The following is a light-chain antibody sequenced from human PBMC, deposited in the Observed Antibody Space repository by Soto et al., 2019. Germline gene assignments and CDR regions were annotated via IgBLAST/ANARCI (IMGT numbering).Light chain of an antibody. CDR2: AAS. CDR1: QSISSY. V-gene: IGKV1-39*01. CDR3: QQSYSTPFT. J-gene: IGKJ3*01. Sequence: DIQMTQSPSSLSASVGDRVTITCRASQSISSYLNWYQQKPGKAPKLLIYAASSLQSGVPSRFSGSGSGTDFTLTSSGLQPEDFATYYCQQSYSTPFTFGPGTKVDIK.